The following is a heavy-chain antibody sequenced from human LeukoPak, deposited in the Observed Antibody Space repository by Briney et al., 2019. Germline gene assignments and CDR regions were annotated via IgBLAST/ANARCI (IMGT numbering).Heavy chain of an antibody. CDR1: GFTFSSYW. D-gene: IGHD6-6*01. CDR2: INSDGSST. J-gene: IGHJ6*04. Sequence: GGSLRLSCAASGFTFSSYWMHWVRQAPGEGLVWVSRINSDGSSTSYADSVKGRFTISRDNAKNTLYLQMNSLRAEDTAVYYCARDRPLTDYYYYGTDVWGKGTTVTVSS. CDR3: ARDRPLTDYYYYGTDV. V-gene: IGHV3-74*01.